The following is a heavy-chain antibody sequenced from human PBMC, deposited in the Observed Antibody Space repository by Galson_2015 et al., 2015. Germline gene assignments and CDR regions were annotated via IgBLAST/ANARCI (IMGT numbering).Heavy chain of an antibody. CDR1: GFTFSSYG. V-gene: IGHV3-30*18. CDR3: AKSQSTVAATPYYYGMDV. D-gene: IGHD2-15*01. CDR2: ISYDGSNK. Sequence: SLRLSCAASGFTFSSYGMHWVRQPPGKGLEWVAVISYDGSNKYYADSVKGRFTISRDNSKNTLYLQMSSLRDEDTAVYYCAKSQSTVAATPYYYGMDVWGQGTTVTVSS. J-gene: IGHJ6*02.